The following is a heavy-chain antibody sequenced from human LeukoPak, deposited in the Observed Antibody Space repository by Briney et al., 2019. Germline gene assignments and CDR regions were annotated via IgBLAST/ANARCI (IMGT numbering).Heavy chain of an antibody. D-gene: IGHD6-13*01. CDR1: GFTFDVYG. J-gene: IGHJ4*02. Sequence: GGSLRLSCAASGFTFDVYGVSGGRQAPGKGRGWGSGINWNGGSTGYADSVKGRFTISRDNAKNSLYLQMNSLRAEDTALYHCARHLHSSSWPFDYWGQGTLVTVSS. CDR2: INWNGGST. CDR3: ARHLHSSSWPFDY. V-gene: IGHV3-20*01.